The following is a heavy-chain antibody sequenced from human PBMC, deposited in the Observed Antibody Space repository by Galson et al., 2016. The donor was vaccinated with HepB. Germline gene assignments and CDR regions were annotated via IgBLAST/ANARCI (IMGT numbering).Heavy chain of an antibody. Sequence: SLGLSCAASGFTVSGYWMHWVRQTPGKGLLWVSRIAYDGGTTTYADSVEGRFTVSRDIAKNTLYLEMNSLRVEDTAVYYCARSNYDSSGYYRFDPWGQGTLVTVSS. D-gene: IGHD3-22*01. CDR2: IAYDGGTT. CDR3: ARSNYDSSGYYRFDP. CDR1: GFTVSGYW. V-gene: IGHV3-74*03. J-gene: IGHJ5*02.